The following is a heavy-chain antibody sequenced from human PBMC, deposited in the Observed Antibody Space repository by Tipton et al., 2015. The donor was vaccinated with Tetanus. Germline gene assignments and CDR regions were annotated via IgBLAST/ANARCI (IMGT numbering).Heavy chain of an antibody. V-gene: IGHV4-61*08. CDR3: ARRSYCSSSRCFDAFDL. Sequence: LRLSCTVAGDSISSGGYYWNWVRQNPGKGLEWIAYIFHSGSTNYSPSLKSRVAISMDTSKNQISLKLSSVTAADTAVYYCARRSYCSSSRCFDAFDLWGQGTMVTVSS. J-gene: IGHJ3*01. CDR2: IFHSGST. CDR1: GDSISSGGYY. D-gene: IGHD2-2*01.